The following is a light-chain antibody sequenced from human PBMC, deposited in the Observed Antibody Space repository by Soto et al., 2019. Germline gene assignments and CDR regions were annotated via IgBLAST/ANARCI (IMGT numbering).Light chain of an antibody. J-gene: IGKJ1*01. V-gene: IGKV1-5*03. CDR1: QTISSW. CDR3: QHYNSYSWP. CDR2: KAS. Sequence: DIQMTQSPSTLSGSVGDRVTITCRASQTISSWLAWYQQKPGKAPKLLIYKASTLKSGVPSRFSGSGSGTEFTLTISSLQPDDFATYHCQHYNSYSWPFGQGTKVDIK.